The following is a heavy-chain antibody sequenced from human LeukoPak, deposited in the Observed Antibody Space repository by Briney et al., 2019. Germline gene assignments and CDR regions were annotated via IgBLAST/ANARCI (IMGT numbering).Heavy chain of an antibody. J-gene: IGHJ4*02. D-gene: IGHD1-26*01. V-gene: IGHV3-15*01. Sequence: GGSLRLSCAASGFNFGSYAMTWVRQAPGKGLEWVGRIKPKTDGGTTDYAAPVKGRFTISRDDSKNTLYLQMNSLKTEDTSVYYCTTYSGSYYRGWGQGTLVTVSS. CDR1: GFNFGSYA. CDR2: IKPKTDGGTT. CDR3: TTYSGSYYRG.